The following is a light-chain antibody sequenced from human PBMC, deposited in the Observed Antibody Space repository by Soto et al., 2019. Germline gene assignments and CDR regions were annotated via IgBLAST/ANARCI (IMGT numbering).Light chain of an antibody. CDR1: GGDVRDSNY. CDR3: LAGNTNRV. CDR2: EVT. J-gene: IGLJ1*01. Sequence: QSALTQPPSASGSPGQSVTVSCTGIGGDVRDSNYVSWYQQHPGKAPKLIIYEVTMRPSGVPDRFSGSKSGNTASLTVSGLHAEDEAYYYCLAGNTNRVFGSGTKLTVL. V-gene: IGLV2-8*01.